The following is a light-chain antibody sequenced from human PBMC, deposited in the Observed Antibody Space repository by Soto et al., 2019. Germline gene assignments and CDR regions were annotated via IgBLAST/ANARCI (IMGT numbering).Light chain of an antibody. J-gene: IGKJ4*01. CDR1: QSVSRW. CDR2: AAS. V-gene: IGKV1-6*01. CDR3: LQDYSFPRT. Sequence: IQMTQSPSSLSASVGDRVTITCRASQSVSRWLAWYKQKPGKAPKLLIYAASSLQSGVPSRFSGSGSGTDFTLTISSLQPEDFATYYCLQDYSFPRTFGGGTKVDI.